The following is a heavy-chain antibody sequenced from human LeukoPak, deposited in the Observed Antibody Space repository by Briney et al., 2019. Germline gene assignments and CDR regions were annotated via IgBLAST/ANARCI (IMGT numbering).Heavy chain of an antibody. CDR2: IYHSGST. D-gene: IGHD2/OR15-2a*01. V-gene: IGHV4-38-2*01. CDR1: GYSITSGYY. Sequence: SETLSLTCAVSGYSITSGYYWAWIRPPPGKGLEWIGNIYHSGSTYYNASLKSRVTISVDTSKNQFSLKLSSVTAADTAVYYCARRYSNYFLDYWGQGTLVTVSS. J-gene: IGHJ4*02. CDR3: ARRYSNYFLDY.